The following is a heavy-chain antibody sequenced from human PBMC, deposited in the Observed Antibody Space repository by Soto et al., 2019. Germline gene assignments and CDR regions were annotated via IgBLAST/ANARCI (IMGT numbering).Heavy chain of an antibody. CDR1: GYTLTELS. CDR2: FDPEDGET. CDR3: AILGSMSSSQWLAPNWFDP. V-gene: IGHV1-24*01. D-gene: IGHD6-19*01. J-gene: IGHJ5*02. Sequence: QVQLVQSGAEVKKPGASVKVSCKVSGYTLTELSMHWVRQAPGKGLEWMGGFDPEDGETIYAQKFQGRVTMTEDTSTDTAYMELSSLRSEDTAVYYCAILGSMSSSQWLAPNWFDPWGQGTLVTVSS.